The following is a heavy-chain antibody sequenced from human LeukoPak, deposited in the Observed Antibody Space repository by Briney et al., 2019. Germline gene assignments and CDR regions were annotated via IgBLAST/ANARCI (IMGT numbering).Heavy chain of an antibody. CDR3: ARLAGLTMALDY. Sequence: SETLSLTCTVSGGSVNSGGYYWSWIRQHPGKGLEWIGYIYYSGSTYYNPSLKSRVTISVDTSKNQFSLKLSSVTAADTAVYFCARLAGLTMALDYWGQGTLVTVSS. V-gene: IGHV4-31*03. D-gene: IGHD4/OR15-4a*01. CDR1: GGSVNSGGYY. J-gene: IGHJ4*02. CDR2: IYYSGST.